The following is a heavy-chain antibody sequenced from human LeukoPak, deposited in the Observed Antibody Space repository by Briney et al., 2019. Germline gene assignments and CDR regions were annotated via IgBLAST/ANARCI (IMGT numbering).Heavy chain of an antibody. CDR2: IYHSGST. V-gene: IGHV4-38-2*01. CDR1: GYSISSGYY. D-gene: IGHD1-26*01. CDR3: ARLRGYFEY. Sequence: SETLSLTCAVSGYSISSGYYWGWIRQPPGKGLEWIGSIYHSGSTYYNPSLKSRVTISVDTSKNQFSLKLSSVTAADTAVYYCARLRGYFEYWGQGTLVTVSS. J-gene: IGHJ4*02.